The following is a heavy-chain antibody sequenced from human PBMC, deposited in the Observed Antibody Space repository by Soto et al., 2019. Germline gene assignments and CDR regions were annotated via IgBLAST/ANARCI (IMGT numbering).Heavy chain of an antibody. V-gene: IGHV3-33*01. D-gene: IGHD6-6*01. CDR3: ARKVRVEYYYGVDV. CDR2: IWYDGSNK. Sequence: PGGSLRLSCAEAGFTFRSYGMHWVRQAPGKGLEWVAVIWYDGSNKYYADSVKGRFTISRDISTNTLYLQMNSLRAEDTAVYYCARKVRVEYYYGVDVWGQGTTVTVSS. J-gene: IGHJ6*02. CDR1: GFTFRSYG.